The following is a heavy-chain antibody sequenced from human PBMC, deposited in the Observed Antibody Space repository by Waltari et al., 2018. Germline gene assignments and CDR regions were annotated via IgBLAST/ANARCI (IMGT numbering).Heavy chain of an antibody. V-gene: IGHV1-69*12. Sequence: QVQLVQSGAEVKKPGSSVKVPCKASGVTFSSSAISLVRQAPGQGLEWMGGIIPIFGTANYAQKFQGRVTITADESTSTAYMELSSLRSEDTAVYYCAGVVRGVTVYYMDVWGKGTTVTVSS. CDR1: GVTFSSSA. J-gene: IGHJ6*03. CDR2: IIPIFGTA. D-gene: IGHD3-10*01. CDR3: AGVVRGVTVYYMDV.